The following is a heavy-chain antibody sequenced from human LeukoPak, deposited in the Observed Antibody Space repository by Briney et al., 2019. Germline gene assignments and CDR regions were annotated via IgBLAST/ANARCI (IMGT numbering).Heavy chain of an antibody. Sequence: ASVKVSCKASGYTFTSYAMHWLRQAPGQRLEWMGWINAGNGNTKYSQKFQGRVTITRDTSASTAYMELSSLRSEDTAVYYCARYYDSSGYYDWFDPWGQGTLVTVSS. V-gene: IGHV1-3*01. D-gene: IGHD3-22*01. CDR1: GYTFTSYA. CDR2: INAGNGNT. CDR3: ARYYDSSGYYDWFDP. J-gene: IGHJ5*02.